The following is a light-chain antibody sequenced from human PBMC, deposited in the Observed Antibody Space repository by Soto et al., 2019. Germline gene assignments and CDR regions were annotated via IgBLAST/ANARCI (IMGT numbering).Light chain of an antibody. CDR3: QQYSNWPLLS. J-gene: IGKJ4*01. Sequence: EIVMTQSPATLSVSPGERATLSCRASQSISSNLVWYQQKAGQAPRLLIYGASTRATGIPARFSGSGSGTEFTLTISSLQSEDFAVYYCQQYSNWPLLSFGGGTKVDI. V-gene: IGKV3-15*01. CDR1: QSISSN. CDR2: GAS.